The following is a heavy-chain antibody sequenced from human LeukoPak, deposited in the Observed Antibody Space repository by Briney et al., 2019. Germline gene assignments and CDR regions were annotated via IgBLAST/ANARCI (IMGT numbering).Heavy chain of an antibody. CDR3: ARHPDELGIKDY. CDR1: GDSISSGYY. D-gene: IGHD7-27*01. V-gene: IGHV4-38-2*01. CDR2: IYHSGST. J-gene: IGHJ4*02. Sequence: SETLSLTCAVSGDSISSGYYWGWIRQPPGKGLEWIGSIYHSGSTYYNPSLKSRVTISVDTSKNQFSLKLSSVTAADTAVYYWARHPDELGIKDYWGQGTLVTVSS.